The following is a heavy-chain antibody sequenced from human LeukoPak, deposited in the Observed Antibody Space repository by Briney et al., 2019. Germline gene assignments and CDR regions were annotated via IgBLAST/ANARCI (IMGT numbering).Heavy chain of an antibody. J-gene: IGHJ1*01. CDR1: VFTFSSYA. CDR3: AREVEYSAEYFQH. CDR2: ISYDGSNK. D-gene: IGHD2-15*01. Sequence: GGSLRLSCAASVFTFSSYAMHWVRQAPGKGLEWVAVISYDGSNKYYADSVKGRFTISRDNSKNTLYLQMNSLRAEDTAVYYCAREVEYSAEYFQHWGQGTLVTVSS. V-gene: IGHV3-30-3*01.